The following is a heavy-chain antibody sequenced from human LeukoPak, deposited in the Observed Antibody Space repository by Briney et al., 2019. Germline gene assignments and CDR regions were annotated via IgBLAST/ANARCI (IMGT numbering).Heavy chain of an antibody. V-gene: IGHV3-20*04. CDR2: INWNGGST. D-gene: IGHD3-22*01. J-gene: IGHJ3*02. Sequence: GGSLRLSCAASGFTFDDYGMSWVRQAQGKGREWVCGINWNGGSTGYADSVKGRFTISRDNAKNSLYLQMNSLRAEDTALYYCARVRNYYDSSGPKRGAFDIWGQGTMVTVSS. CDR1: GFTFDDYG. CDR3: ARVRNYYDSSGPKRGAFDI.